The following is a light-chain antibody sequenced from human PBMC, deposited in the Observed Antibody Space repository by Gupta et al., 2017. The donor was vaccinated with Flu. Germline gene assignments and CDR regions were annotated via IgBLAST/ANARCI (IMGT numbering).Light chain of an antibody. CDR1: QSVNIY. Sequence: EIVLTQSPATLSLSPGERATLSCRASQSVNIYFACYQQQPGQAPRLLIYYASNRATGIPARFSGSGSWTAFTLTIISLEPEDFAVYYCQQRYHWPPLTFGGGTKVEIK. J-gene: IGKJ4*01. CDR2: YAS. V-gene: IGKV3-11*01. CDR3: QQRYHWPPLT.